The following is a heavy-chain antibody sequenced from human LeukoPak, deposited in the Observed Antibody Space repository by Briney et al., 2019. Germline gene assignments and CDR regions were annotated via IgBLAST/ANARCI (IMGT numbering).Heavy chain of an antibody. J-gene: IGHJ3*02. V-gene: IGHV3-21*01. D-gene: IGHD2-8*01. Sequence: GGSLRLSCAASGFTFSSYSMNWVRQAPGKGLEWVSSISSSSSYIYYADSVKGRFTISRDNAKNSLYLQMNSLRAEDTAVYYCARDLLAVMAFGIWGQGTMVTVSS. CDR3: ARDLLAVMAFGI. CDR2: ISSSSSYI. CDR1: GFTFSSYS.